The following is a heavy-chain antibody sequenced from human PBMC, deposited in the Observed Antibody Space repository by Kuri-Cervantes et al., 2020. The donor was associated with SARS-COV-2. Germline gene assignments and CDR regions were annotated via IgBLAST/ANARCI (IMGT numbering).Heavy chain of an antibody. D-gene: IGHD3-3*01. J-gene: IGHJ3*02. CDR3: ARVGRDFWSGYYSIGAFDI. CDR2: TYYRSKWYN. V-gene: IGHV6-1*01. CDR1: GDSVTSNSAA. Sequence: SETLSLTCAIYGDSVTSNSAAWNWIRQSPSRGLEWLGRTYYRSKWYNDYAVSVKSRITINPDTSKNQFSLQLNSVTPEDTAVYYCARVGRDFWSGYYSIGAFDIWGQGTMVTVSS.